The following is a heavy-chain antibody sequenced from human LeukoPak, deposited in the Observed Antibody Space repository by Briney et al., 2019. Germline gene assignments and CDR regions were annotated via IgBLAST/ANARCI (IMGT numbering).Heavy chain of an antibody. J-gene: IGHJ5*02. CDR2: ISSSGSTI. V-gene: IGHV3-11*01. D-gene: IGHD3-22*01. Sequence: KPGGSLRLSCAASGFTFSDYYMSWIRQAPGKGLEWVSYISSSGSTIYYADSVKGRFTISRDNAKNSLYLQMNSLRAEDTAVYYCARGQYYDSSGYPKGYNRFDPWGQGTLVTVSS. CDR3: ARGQYYDSSGYPKGYNRFDP. CDR1: GFTFSDYY.